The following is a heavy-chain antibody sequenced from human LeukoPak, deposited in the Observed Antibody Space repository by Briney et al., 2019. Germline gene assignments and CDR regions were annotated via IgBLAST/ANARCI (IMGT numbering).Heavy chain of an antibody. J-gene: IGHJ4*02. CDR2: ISSSGSII. CDR3: ARGYTYYYDSSGPPVGY. CDR1: GFTFSDYH. V-gene: IGHV3-11*01. D-gene: IGHD3-22*01. Sequence: GGSLRLSCAASGFTFSDYHMSWIRQAPGKGLEWVSYISSSGSIIYYADSVKGHFTISRDNAKNSLDLQMNSLRAEDTAVYYCARGYTYYYDSSGPPVGYWGQGTLVTVSS.